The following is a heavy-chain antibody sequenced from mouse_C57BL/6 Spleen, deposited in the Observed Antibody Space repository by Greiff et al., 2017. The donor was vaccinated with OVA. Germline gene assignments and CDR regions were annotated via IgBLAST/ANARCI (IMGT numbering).Heavy chain of an antibody. CDR1: GYTFTDYE. J-gene: IGHJ2*01. D-gene: IGHD4-1*01. CDR2: IDPETGGT. CDR3: TRWPLRSTGTGYYFDY. V-gene: IGHV1-15*01. Sequence: QVQLQQSGPELVKPGASVKISCKASGYTFTDYEMHWVKQTPVHGLEWIGAIDPETGGTAYNQKFKGKAILTADKSSSTAYMELRSLTSEDSAVYYCTRWPLRSTGTGYYFDYWGQGTTLTVSS.